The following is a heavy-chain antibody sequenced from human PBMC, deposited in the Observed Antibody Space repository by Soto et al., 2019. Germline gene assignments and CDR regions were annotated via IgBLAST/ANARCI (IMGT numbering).Heavy chain of an antibody. CDR2: MNPNSGNT. D-gene: IGHD5-12*01. J-gene: IGHJ6*02. V-gene: IGHV1-8*01. Sequence: ASVKVSCKASGYTCTSYDINWVRQATGQGLEWMGWMNPNSGNTGYAQKFQGRVTMTRNTSISTAYMELSSLRSEDTAVYYCARGSGYDFYRYYYYGMDVWGQGTTVTVSS. CDR1: GYTCTSYD. CDR3: ARGSGYDFYRYYYYGMDV.